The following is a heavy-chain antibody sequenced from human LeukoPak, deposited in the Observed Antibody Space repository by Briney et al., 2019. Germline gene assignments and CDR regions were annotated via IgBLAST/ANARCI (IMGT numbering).Heavy chain of an antibody. V-gene: IGHV3-23*01. J-gene: IGHJ4*02. D-gene: IGHD1-26*01. CDR3: AKSGASVGATGYFDY. CDR2: ISGSGGST. Sequence: GGSLRLSCAASGFTFSSYAMSWVRQAPGKGLEWVSAISGSGGSTYYADSVKGRFTISRDNSKNTLYLQMNSLRAEDTAVYYCAKSGASVGATGYFDYWGQGTLVTVSS. CDR1: GFTFSSYA.